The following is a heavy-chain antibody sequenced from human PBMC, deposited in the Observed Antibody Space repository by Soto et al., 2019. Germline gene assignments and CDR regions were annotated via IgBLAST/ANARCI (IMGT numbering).Heavy chain of an antibody. CDR3: ARHGGRNYYDTNGHLDY. D-gene: IGHD3-22*01. Sequence: GESLKISCTVSGYRFTSYWIGWVRQMPGKGLEWMGIIYPGDSDARYSPSFQGLVTISADKSIFTAYLQWSSLKASDTAMYFCARHGGRNYYDTNGHLDYWGQGPLVTVSS. V-gene: IGHV5-51*01. CDR1: GYRFTSYW. J-gene: IGHJ4*02. CDR2: IYPGDSDA.